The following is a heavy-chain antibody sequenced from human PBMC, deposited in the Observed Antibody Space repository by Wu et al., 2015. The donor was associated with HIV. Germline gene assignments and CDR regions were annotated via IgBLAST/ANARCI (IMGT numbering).Heavy chain of an antibody. CDR3: ATPRGKWELLPFDY. V-gene: IGHV1-46*01. D-gene: IGHD1-26*01. CDR1: GYTFTSYY. CDR2: INPSSGVT. J-gene: IGHJ4*02. Sequence: QVMLVQSGAEVKKPGASVRLSCKASGYTFTSYYLHWVRQAPGQGLEWMGIINPSSGVTTYAQSLQGRVTMTRDTSTTTVYMELSSLRSEDTAMYYCATPRGKWELLPFDYWGQGTLVTVSS.